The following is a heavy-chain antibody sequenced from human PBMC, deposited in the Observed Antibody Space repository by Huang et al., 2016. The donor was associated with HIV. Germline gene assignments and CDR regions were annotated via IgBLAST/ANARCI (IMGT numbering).Heavy chain of an antibody. CDR1: GDSLSGYY. D-gene: IGHD5-18*01. CDR3: ARGRRWLQRKNSYFDY. J-gene: IGHJ4*02. V-gene: IGHV4-34*01. CDR2: IHHSGTT. Sequence: QWINAEYMGSETLSLTCAVYGDSLSGYYWSWIRQSPGKELEWIGEIHHSGTTNYNPSLKSRVTISLDTSKKQFSLKLKSVTAAETAVFYCARGRRWLQRKNSYFDYWGQGTLVTVSS.